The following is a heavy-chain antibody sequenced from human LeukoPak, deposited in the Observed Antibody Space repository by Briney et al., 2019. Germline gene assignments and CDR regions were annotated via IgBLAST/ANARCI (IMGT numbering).Heavy chain of an antibody. CDR3: ARAPVSSGWYSLNWFDP. D-gene: IGHD6-19*01. Sequence: NSSETLSLTCTVSGGSISSYYWSWIRQPAGKGLEWIGRIYTSGSTNYNPSLKSRVTMSVDTSKNQFSLKLSSVTAADTAVYYCARAPVSSGWYSLNWFDPWGQGTLVTVSS. V-gene: IGHV4-4*07. CDR1: GGSISSYY. CDR2: IYTSGST. J-gene: IGHJ5*02.